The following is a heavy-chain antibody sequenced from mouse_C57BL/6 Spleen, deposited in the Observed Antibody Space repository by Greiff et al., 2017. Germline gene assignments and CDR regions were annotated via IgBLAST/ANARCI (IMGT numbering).Heavy chain of an antibody. J-gene: IGHJ2*01. CDR1: GFTFSDYY. Sequence: EVQVVESEGGLVQPGSSMKLSCTASGFTFSDYYMAWVRQVPEKGLEWVANINYDGSSTYYLDSLKSRFIISRDNAKNILYLQMSSLKSEDTATYYCARKGRQDYFDYWGQGTTLTVSS. V-gene: IGHV5-16*01. CDR2: INYDGSST. CDR3: ARKGRQDYFDY.